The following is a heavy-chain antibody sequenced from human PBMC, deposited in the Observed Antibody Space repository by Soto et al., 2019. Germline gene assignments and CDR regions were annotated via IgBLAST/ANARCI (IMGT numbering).Heavy chain of an antibody. CDR1: GGSISNHY. J-gene: IGHJ5*02. CDR2: MSNTGIP. CDR3: ERESGFCGPRCYRNNWFDP. D-gene: IGHD2-21*01. Sequence: ETLSLTCRFSGGSISNHYWSWMRQSPGKGLEWIGLMSNTGIPTYNPSLQGRVNISPDTSNNRISLRLSSVTAADTAVYYCERESGFCGPRCYRNNWFDPWGQGILVTVYS. V-gene: IGHV4-59*11.